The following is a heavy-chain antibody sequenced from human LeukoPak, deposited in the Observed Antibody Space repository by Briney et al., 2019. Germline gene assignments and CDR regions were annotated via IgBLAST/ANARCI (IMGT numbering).Heavy chain of an antibody. CDR1: GGSISSYY. V-gene: IGHV4-59*12. D-gene: IGHD2-2*01. Sequence: KPSETLSLTRTVSGGSISSYYWSWIRQPPGKGLEWIGYIYYSGSTNYNPSLKSRVTMSVDTSKNQFSLKLSSVTAADTAVYYCARDHCSSTSCFLPGGWFDPWGQGTLVTVSS. J-gene: IGHJ5*02. CDR2: IYYSGST. CDR3: ARDHCSSTSCFLPGGWFDP.